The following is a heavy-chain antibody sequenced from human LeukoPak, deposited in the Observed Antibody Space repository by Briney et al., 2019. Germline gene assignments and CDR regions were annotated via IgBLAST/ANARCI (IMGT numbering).Heavy chain of an antibody. CDR3: ARAPWAYGNYVHAFDI. J-gene: IGHJ3*02. V-gene: IGHV4-39*07. CDR1: GGSFRGDYY. Sequence: PSETLSLTCTVSGGSFRGDYYWAWIRQPPGKGLEWIGSIYSGGRIYYNPSLKSRVSISIDTSNNDLSLKVTSVTAADTAGYYCARAPWAYGNYVHAFDIRGQGTMVTVSS. CDR2: IYSGGRI. D-gene: IGHD4-11*01.